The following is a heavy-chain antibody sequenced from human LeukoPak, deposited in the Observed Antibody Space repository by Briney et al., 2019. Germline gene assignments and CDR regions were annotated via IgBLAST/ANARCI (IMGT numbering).Heavy chain of an antibody. J-gene: IGHJ4*02. V-gene: IGHV1-69*04. D-gene: IGHD1-26*01. CDR2: IIPILGIA. CDR3: ARDGGSGSYYYFDY. Sequence: SVKVSCKASGGTFSSYAISWVRQAPGQGLEWMGRIIPILGIANYAQKFQGRVTITADKSTSTAYMGLSSLRSEDTAVYYCARDGGSGSYYYFDYWGQGTLVTVSS. CDR1: GGTFSSYA.